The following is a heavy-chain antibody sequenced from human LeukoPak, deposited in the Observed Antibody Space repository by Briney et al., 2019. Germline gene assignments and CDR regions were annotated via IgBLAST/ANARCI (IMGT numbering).Heavy chain of an antibody. J-gene: IGHJ4*02. Sequence: GGSLRLSCAASRFTFSRYWMNWVRQAPGQGLEWVANVKHDGSEKYYVDSVKGRFTISRDNAKNSLYLQMNSLRDEDTAVYYCASDSPGYSSGSYFAYWGQGTLVTVSS. CDR2: VKHDGSEK. D-gene: IGHD3-22*01. CDR1: RFTFSRYW. V-gene: IGHV3-7*03. CDR3: ASDSPGYSSGSYFAY.